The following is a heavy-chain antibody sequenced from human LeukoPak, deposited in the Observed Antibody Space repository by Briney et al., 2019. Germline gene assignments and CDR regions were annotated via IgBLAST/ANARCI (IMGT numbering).Heavy chain of an antibody. Sequence: PGGSLRLSCAASRFSFSRYMMHWVRRVPGKGLEYVSGISSNGYSTYYATSVKGRFTISRDNFKNTLYLQMGSLRAEDMAVYYCARGGRDSGYFYGMDVWGQGTTVTVSS. CDR2: ISSNGYST. V-gene: IGHV3-64*01. CDR1: RFSFSRYM. J-gene: IGHJ6*02. CDR3: ARGGRDSGYFYGMDV. D-gene: IGHD1-26*01.